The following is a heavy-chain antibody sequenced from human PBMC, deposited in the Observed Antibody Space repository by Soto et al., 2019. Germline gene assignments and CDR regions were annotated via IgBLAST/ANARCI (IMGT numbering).Heavy chain of an antibody. V-gene: IGHV1-58*01. CDR3: AADRGYF. J-gene: IGHJ4*02. CDR1: GFTFTSSA. CDR2: IVVGNGGT. Sequence: ASVKVSCKASGFTFTSSAVQWVRQARGQGLEWMGWIVVGNGGTKYAQKFQQRVTFTRDISTSTAYMEVSSLRSEDTAVYYCAADRGYFRGQGTPVTVSS. D-gene: IGHD1-1*01.